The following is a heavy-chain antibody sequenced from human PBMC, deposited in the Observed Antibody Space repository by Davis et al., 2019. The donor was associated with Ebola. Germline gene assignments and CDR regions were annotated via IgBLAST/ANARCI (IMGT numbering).Heavy chain of an antibody. Sequence: GESLKISCAASGFTFSSYAMSWVRQAPGKGLEWVSAISGSGGSTYYADSVKGRFTISRDNSKNTLYLQMNSLRAEDTAVYYCAKDLPIDGSTLYYYYYGMDVWGQGTTVTVSS. CDR1: GFTFSSYA. J-gene: IGHJ6*02. CDR2: ISGSGGST. CDR3: AKDLPIDGSTLYYYYYGMDV. D-gene: IGHD5-24*01. V-gene: IGHV3-23*01.